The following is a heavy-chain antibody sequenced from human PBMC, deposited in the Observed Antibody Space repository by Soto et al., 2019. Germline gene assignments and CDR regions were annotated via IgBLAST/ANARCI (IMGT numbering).Heavy chain of an antibody. CDR2: IYHSGST. CDR3: VSGYPWVGFDF. D-gene: IGHD3-3*01. J-gene: IGHJ4*02. V-gene: IGHV4-30-2*01. Sequence: SETLSLTCAVSGGSISSGGYSWSWIRQPPGKGLEWIGYIYHSGSTYYNPSLKSRVTISVDRSKNQFSLNLSSVTAADTAVYNGVSGYPWVGFDFWGQGTLVTVSS. CDR1: GGSISSGGYS.